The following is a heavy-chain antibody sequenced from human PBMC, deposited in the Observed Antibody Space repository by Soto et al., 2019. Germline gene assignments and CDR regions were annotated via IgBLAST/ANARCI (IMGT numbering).Heavy chain of an antibody. CDR3: ARSIVVVTALDY. D-gene: IGHD2-21*02. CDR2: ISAYNGNT. CDR1: GYTFTSYG. Sequence: ASVKVSCKASGYTFTSYGISWVRQAPGQGLEWMGWISAYNGNTNYAQMLQGRVTITRDTSASTAYMELSSLRSEDTAVYYCARSIVVVTALDYWGQGTLVTVS. J-gene: IGHJ4*02. V-gene: IGHV1-18*01.